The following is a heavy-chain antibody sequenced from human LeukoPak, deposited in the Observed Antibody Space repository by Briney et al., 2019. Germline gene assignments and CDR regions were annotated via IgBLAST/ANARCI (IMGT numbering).Heavy chain of an antibody. J-gene: IGHJ4*02. CDR1: GGSTSSYY. V-gene: IGHV4-4*09. CDR2: IYTSGGT. CDR3: ARTYRSSSHFYY. Sequence: SETLSLTCTVSGGSTSSYYWSWIRQPPGKGLEWIGHIYTSGGTNYTPSLQSRVTISAETTKNQFSLKVSSVTAADAAVYYCARTYRSSSHFYYWGQGTLGTVTS. D-gene: IGHD6-6*01.